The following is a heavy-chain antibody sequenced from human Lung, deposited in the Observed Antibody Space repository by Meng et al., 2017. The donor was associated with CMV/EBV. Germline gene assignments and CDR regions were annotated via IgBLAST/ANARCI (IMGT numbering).Heavy chain of an antibody. D-gene: IGHD3-22*01. CDR3: ARGSTSVTMIVVVFTAASLAYDS. V-gene: IGHV5-51*01. J-gene: IGHJ4*02. CDR1: GYSFTSYW. CDR2: IYPGDSDT. Sequence: GEXXKISCKGSGYSFTSYWIGWVRQMPGKGLEWMGIIYPGDSDTRYSPSFQGQVTISADKSISTAYLQWSSLKAADTAVYYCARGSTSVTMIVVVFTAASLAYDSWGQGTLVTVSS.